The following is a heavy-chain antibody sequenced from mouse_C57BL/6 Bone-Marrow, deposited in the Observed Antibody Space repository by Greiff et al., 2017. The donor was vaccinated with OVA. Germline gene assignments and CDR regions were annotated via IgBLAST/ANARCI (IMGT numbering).Heavy chain of an antibody. CDR3: AGSAVRSGSFDV. D-gene: IGHD1-1*01. Sequence: QVQLQQPGAELVRPGSSVKLSCKASGYTFTSYWMHWVKQRPIQGLEWIGNIDPSDSDNNYNQKFKDKATLTVDKSSSNAYMQISSLTAEDSAVYYCAGSAVRSGSFDVGGTGTTVTVSS. CDR2: IDPSDSDN. V-gene: IGHV1-52*01. CDR1: GYTFTSYW. J-gene: IGHJ1*03.